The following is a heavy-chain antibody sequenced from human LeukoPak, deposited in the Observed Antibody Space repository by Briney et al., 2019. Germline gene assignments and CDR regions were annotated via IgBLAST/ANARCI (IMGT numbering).Heavy chain of an antibody. Sequence: GGSLRLSCAASGCTVSNNYMSWVRQAPGKGLEWVSVMYRGGSTYYADAVQGRFTMSRDNSKNTLYLQMKSLRAEDTAVYYCARDGGAAAGYWGQGTLVTVSS. D-gene: IGHD6-13*01. CDR3: ARDGGAAAGY. V-gene: IGHV3-66*01. CDR2: MYRGGST. CDR1: GCTVSNNY. J-gene: IGHJ4*02.